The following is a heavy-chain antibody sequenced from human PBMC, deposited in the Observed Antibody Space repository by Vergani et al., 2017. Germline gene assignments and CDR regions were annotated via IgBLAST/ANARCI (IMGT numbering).Heavy chain of an antibody. CDR2: ISSRDSNR. Sequence: EVQLVESGGGLEQPGGSLRLSCAASSFTFSSYSMNWVRQAPGKGLEWVSYISSRDSNRYYADSVKGRFTISRDNTKNSLYLQMNSLRVEDTAVYYCARGVHYYDSSGYYSHECFRHWGQGTLVTVSS. J-gene: IGHJ1*01. CDR3: ARGVHYYDSSGYYSHECFRH. D-gene: IGHD3-22*01. CDR1: SFTFSSYS. V-gene: IGHV3-48*01.